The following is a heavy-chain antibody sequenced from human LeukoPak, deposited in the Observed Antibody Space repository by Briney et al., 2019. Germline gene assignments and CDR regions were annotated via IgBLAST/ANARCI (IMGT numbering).Heavy chain of an antibody. CDR1: GGSISSSSYS. CDR3: AKGGDSSGYYFFDY. V-gene: IGHV4-39*01. J-gene: IGHJ4*02. CDR2: IYYSGST. Sequence: SETLSLTCTVSGGSISSSSYSCGWIRQPPGEGLVWLGSIYYSGSTYYNPSLKSRVTISVDTSKNQFSLKLSSVTAADTAVYYCAKGGDSSGYYFFDYWGQGTLVTVSS. D-gene: IGHD3-22*01.